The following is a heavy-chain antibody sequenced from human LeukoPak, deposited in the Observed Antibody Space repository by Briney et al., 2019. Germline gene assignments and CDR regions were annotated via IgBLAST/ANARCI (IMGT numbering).Heavy chain of an antibody. J-gene: IGHJ4*02. D-gene: IGHD6-19*01. CDR2: IPYDGSNN. V-gene: IGHV3-30-3*01. Sequence: GGSLRLSCAASGFTFSSYTMHWVRQAPGKGLEWVAAIPYDGSNNYYADSVKGRFTISRDNSKSTLYLQMNSLRAEDTAVYYCAAGSSGWPPLPPGYWGQGTLVTVSS. CDR1: GFTFSSYT. CDR3: AAGSSGWPPLPPGY.